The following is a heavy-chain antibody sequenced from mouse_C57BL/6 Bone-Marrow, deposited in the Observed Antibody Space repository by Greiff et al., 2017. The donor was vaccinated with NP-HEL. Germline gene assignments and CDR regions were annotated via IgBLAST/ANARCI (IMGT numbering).Heavy chain of an antibody. Sequence: QVQLQQPGAELVKPGASVKLSCKASGYTFTSYWMHWVNQRPGRGLEWIGRLDPNSGGTKYNEKFKSNAILTVDKPSSTAYMQLSSLTSEDSAAYSCAGGCRYDYDAVWFAGRGTAALVSAS. CDR2: LDPNSGGT. V-gene: IGHV1-72*01. CDR3: AGGCRYDYDAVWFAG. CDR1: GYTFTSYW. D-gene: IGHD2-4*01. J-gene: IGHJ1*03.